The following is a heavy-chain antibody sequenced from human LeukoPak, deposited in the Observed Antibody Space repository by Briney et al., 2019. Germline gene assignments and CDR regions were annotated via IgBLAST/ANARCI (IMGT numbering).Heavy chain of an antibody. Sequence: PGGSLGLSCAASGFTFDRHTMHWVRQPPGKGPEWVSLIGWDGTNIDYADSVKGRFTISRDNSKNFVYLQMHSLRTEDTALYYCTKDMEWGMDVWGQGTTVIVSS. CDR1: GFTFDRHT. J-gene: IGHJ6*02. V-gene: IGHV3-43*01. D-gene: IGHD3-3*01. CDR3: TKDMEWGMDV. CDR2: IGWDGTNI.